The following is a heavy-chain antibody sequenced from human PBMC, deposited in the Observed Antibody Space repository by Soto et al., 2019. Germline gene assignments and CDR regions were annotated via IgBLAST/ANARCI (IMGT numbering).Heavy chain of an antibody. CDR3: ARVGGTWYASNH. Sequence: GGSLRLSCAASGFTFSSSNMNWVRQAPGKGLEWVSYISSSGGTIYYADSVKGRFTISRDNVKNSLYLQMNSLRAEDTALYYCARVGGTWYASNHWGQGTPVTSPQ. CDR2: ISSSGGTI. CDR1: GFTFSSSN. J-gene: IGHJ4*02. V-gene: IGHV3-48*01. D-gene: IGHD6-13*01.